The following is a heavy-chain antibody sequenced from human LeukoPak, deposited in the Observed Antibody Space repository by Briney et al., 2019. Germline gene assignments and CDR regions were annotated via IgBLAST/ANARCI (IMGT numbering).Heavy chain of an antibody. CDR1: GYTFTSYD. Sequence: ASVKVSCKASGYTFTSYDINWVRQATGQGLEWMGWMNPNSGNTGYAQKFQGRVTITRNTSISTAYIELSSLRSEDTAVYYCAIDQRRLVPAAMPKNDAFDIWGQWTMVTVSS. D-gene: IGHD2-2*01. CDR2: MNPNSGNT. V-gene: IGHV1-8*03. CDR3: AIDQRRLVPAAMPKNDAFDI. J-gene: IGHJ3*02.